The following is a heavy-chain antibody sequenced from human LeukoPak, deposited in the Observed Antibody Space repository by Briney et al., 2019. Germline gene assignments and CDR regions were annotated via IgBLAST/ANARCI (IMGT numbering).Heavy chain of an antibody. CDR2: IYYSGST. D-gene: IGHD3-3*02. Sequence: SETLSLTCTVSGGSISSYYWSWIRQPPGKGLEWIGYIYYSGSTNYNPSLKSRVTISVDTSKNQFSLKLSSVTAADTAVYYCARDGSIPRWGQGTLVTVSS. J-gene: IGHJ4*02. V-gene: IGHV4-59*01. CDR1: GGSISSYY. CDR3: ARDGSIPR.